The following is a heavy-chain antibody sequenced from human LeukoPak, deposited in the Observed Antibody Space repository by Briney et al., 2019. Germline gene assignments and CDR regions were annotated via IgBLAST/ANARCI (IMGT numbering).Heavy chain of an antibody. CDR1: GYTFTGYY. Sequence: ASVKVSCKASGYTFTGYYMHWVRQAPGQGLEWMGWMNPNSGNTGYAQKFQGRVTMTRNTSISTAYMELSSLRSEDTAVYYCARTPAAGSPQHDYWGQRTLVTVSS. CDR2: MNPNSGNT. V-gene: IGHV1-8*02. CDR3: ARTPAAGSPQHDY. D-gene: IGHD6-13*01. J-gene: IGHJ4*02.